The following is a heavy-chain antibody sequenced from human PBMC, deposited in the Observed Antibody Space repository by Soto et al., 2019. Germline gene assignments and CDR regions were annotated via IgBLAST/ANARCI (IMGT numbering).Heavy chain of an antibody. D-gene: IGHD3-22*01. V-gene: IGHV4-59*08. CDR3: ARLGGYYQAFDQ. CDR2: IYYSGST. CDR1: GGSIGTYY. Sequence: PSETLSLTCTVSGGSIGTYYWHWIRQPPGKGLEWIGYIYYSGSTTYNPSLKSRVTISVDTSKNQFSLKLNSVTAADTAVYYCARLGGYYQAFDQWGQGSLVTVSS. J-gene: IGHJ4*02.